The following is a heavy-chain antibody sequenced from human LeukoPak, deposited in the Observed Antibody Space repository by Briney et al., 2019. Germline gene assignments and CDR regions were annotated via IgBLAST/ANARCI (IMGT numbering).Heavy chain of an antibody. V-gene: IGHV3-74*01. J-gene: IGHJ5*02. CDR2: VNGDGSST. D-gene: IGHD6-19*01. CDR1: GSTFSSYW. CDR3: AKSIAVAGAMRDNWFDP. Sequence: GGSLRLSCAASGSTFSSYWMHWVRQAPGKGLVWVSRVNGDGSSTTYADSVKGRFTISRDNVKNTLYLQMNNLRVEDTAVYYCAKSIAVAGAMRDNWFDPWGQGTLVTVSS.